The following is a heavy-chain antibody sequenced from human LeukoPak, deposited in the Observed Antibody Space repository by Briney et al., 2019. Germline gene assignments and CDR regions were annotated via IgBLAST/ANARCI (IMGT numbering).Heavy chain of an antibody. CDR3: ARIWSARDWFDP. CDR1: GFTFRDYA. CDR2: IKKRSAAT. Sequence: GGSLRLSCAASGFTFRDYAMTWIRQAPGKGLEWISYIKKRSAATYYADSVAGRFVISRDDAKNSLNLHLTNLRVEDTATYFCARIWSARDWFDPWGQGT. J-gene: IGHJ5*02. V-gene: IGHV3-11*01. D-gene: IGHD1-1*01.